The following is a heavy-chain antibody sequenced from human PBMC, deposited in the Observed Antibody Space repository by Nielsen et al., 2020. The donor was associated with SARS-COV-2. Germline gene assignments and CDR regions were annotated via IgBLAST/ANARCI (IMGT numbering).Heavy chain of an antibody. J-gene: IGHJ3*02. CDR1: GFAFSSYG. D-gene: IGHD3-3*01. Sequence: RGSLRLSCAASGFAFSSYGMHWVRQAPGKGLEWVAVIWYDGSNKYYADSVKGRFTISRDNSKNTLYLQMNSLRAEDTAVYYCARDKPEYQLLFSITIFGVVIQGLDIWGQGTMVTVSS. V-gene: IGHV3-33*01. CDR2: IWYDGSNK. CDR3: ARDKPEYQLLFSITIFGVVIQGLDI.